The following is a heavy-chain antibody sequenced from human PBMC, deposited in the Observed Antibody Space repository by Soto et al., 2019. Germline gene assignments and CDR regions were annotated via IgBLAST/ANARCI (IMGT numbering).Heavy chain of an antibody. Sequence: GGSLRLSCAASGFTFSSYWMSWVRQAPGKGLEWVANIKQDGSEKYYVDSVKGRFTISRDNAKNSLYLQMNSLRAEDTAVYYCARVSGAARPFYFDYWGQGTLVTVSS. J-gene: IGHJ4*02. CDR1: GFTFSSYW. V-gene: IGHV3-7*01. D-gene: IGHD6-6*01. CDR3: ARVSGAARPFYFDY. CDR2: IKQDGSEK.